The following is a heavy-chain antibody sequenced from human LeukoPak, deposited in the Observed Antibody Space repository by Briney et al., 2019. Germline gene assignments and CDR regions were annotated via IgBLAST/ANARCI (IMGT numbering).Heavy chain of an antibody. D-gene: IGHD3-3*01. CDR3: AKGDPVLRFLEWLPAPPFY. J-gene: IGHJ4*02. CDR2: ISGSGGST. Sequence: GGSLRLSCAASGFTFSNYAMSWVRQAPGKGLEWVSAISGSGGSTYYADSVKGRFTISRDNSKNTLYLQMNSLRAEDTAVYYCAKGDPVLRFLEWLPAPPFYWGQGTLVTVSS. CDR1: GFTFSNYA. V-gene: IGHV3-23*01.